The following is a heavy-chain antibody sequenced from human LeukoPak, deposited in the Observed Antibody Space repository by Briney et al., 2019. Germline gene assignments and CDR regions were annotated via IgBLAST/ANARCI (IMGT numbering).Heavy chain of an antibody. V-gene: IGHV3-23*01. D-gene: IGHD2-8*01. Sequence: GGSLRLSCAASGFTFSSYAMNWVRQAPGRGLEWVSGFSGSGGTTYYADSVKGRFTISRDNSKNTLYLQMNSLRAEDTAVYYCANGNRCTSPNRLGYYYFYMDVWGKGTTVTVSS. CDR1: GFTFSSYA. CDR2: FSGSGGTT. J-gene: IGHJ6*03. CDR3: ANGNRCTSPNRLGYYYFYMDV.